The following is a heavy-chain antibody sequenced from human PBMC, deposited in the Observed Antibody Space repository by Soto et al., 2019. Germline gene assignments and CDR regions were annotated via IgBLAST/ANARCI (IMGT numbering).Heavy chain of an antibody. CDR3: ARGLGLRGRPRYNWFDP. CDR1: GGSFSGYY. CDR2: INHSGST. J-gene: IGHJ5*02. V-gene: IGHV4-34*01. Sequence: KPSETLSLTCAVYGGSFSGYYWSWIRQPPGKGLEWIGEINHSGSTNYNPSLKSRVTISVDTSKNQFSLKLSSVTAADTAVYYCARGLGLRGRPRYNWFDPWGQGTLVTVSS. D-gene: IGHD4-17*01.